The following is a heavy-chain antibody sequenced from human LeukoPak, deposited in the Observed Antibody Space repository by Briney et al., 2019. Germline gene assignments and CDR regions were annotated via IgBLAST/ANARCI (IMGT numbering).Heavy chain of an antibody. Sequence: GGSLRLSCAASGFTFSSYGMHWVRQAPGKGLEWVAFIRYDGSNKYYADSVKGRFTISRDNSKNTLYLQMNSLRAEDTAVYYCAKDRPGYSSSWYGIDAFDIWGQGTMVTVPS. CDR3: AKDRPGYSSSWYGIDAFDI. V-gene: IGHV3-30*02. CDR2: IRYDGSNK. J-gene: IGHJ3*02. D-gene: IGHD6-13*01. CDR1: GFTFSSYG.